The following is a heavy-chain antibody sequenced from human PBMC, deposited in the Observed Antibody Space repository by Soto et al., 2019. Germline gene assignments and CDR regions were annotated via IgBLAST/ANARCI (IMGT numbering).Heavy chain of an antibody. J-gene: IGHJ6*02. Sequence: GESLKISCKGSGYSFTSYWIGWVRQMPGKGLEWMGIIYPGDSDTRYSPSFQGQVTISADKSISTAYLQWSSLKASDTAMYYCARQQTASSSWYSPFYYYCGMDVWGQGTTVTVSS. CDR2: IYPGDSDT. V-gene: IGHV5-51*01. CDR3: ARQQTASSSWYSPFYYYCGMDV. D-gene: IGHD6-13*01. CDR1: GYSFTSYW.